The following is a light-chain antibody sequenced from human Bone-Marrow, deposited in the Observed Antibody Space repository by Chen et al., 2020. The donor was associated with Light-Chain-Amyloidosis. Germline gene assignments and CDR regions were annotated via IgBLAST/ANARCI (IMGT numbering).Light chain of an antibody. J-gene: IGKJ2*03. CDR3: QQYEYLYS. CDR1: QDIRNS. Sequence: DIQMTQSPSSLSASMGDTVTITCQASQDIRNSLNWYQHKPGKAPKLLVWDASNLETGVPSRFSGRGSGAVFTFTISSLQPEDFATYYCQQYEYLYSFGQGTKLE. V-gene: IGKV1-33*01. CDR2: DAS.